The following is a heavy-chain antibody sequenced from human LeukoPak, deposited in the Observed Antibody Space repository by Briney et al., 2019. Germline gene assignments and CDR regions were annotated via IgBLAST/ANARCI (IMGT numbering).Heavy chain of an antibody. CDR3: ARDNDSRDPPHFDY. D-gene: IGHD3-16*01. CDR1: GYTFNSYG. CDR2: ISGYNGYT. J-gene: IGHJ4*02. V-gene: IGHV1-18*01. Sequence: ASVKVSCKASGYTFNSYGISWVRQAPGQGLEWMGWISGYNGYTRYAQNFQGRVTMTTDTSTTTAYMELSSLRSEDTAVYYCARDNDSRDPPHFDYWGQGTLVTASS.